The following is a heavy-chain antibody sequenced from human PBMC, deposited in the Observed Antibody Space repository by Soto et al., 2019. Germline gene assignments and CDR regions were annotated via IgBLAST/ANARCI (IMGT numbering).Heavy chain of an antibody. V-gene: IGHV1-69*02. CDR1: GGTFSSYT. Sequence: QVQLVQSGAEVKKPGSSVKVSCKASGGTFSSYTISWVRQAPGQGLEWMGRIIPILGIANYAQKFQGRVTITADKSTSTAYMELSSPRSEDTAVYYCARVSDSSLYYFDYWGQGTLVTVSS. D-gene: IGHD3-22*01. CDR3: ARVSDSSLYYFDY. CDR2: IIPILGIA. J-gene: IGHJ4*02.